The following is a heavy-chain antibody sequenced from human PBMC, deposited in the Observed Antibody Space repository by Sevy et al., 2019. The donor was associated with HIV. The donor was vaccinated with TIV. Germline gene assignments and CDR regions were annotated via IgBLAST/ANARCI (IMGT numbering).Heavy chain of an antibody. CDR2: ISSTGAAI. Sequence: GGSLRLSCAASGLAFSDYYMSWIRQAPGKGLEWVSYISSTGAAIYYADSVKGRFTVSRDNAKNSLYLQMNSLRVDDTAVYYCARDPFHFLRACFWGQGTLVTVSS. J-gene: IGHJ4*02. CDR3: ARDPFHFLRACF. D-gene: IGHD3-16*01. V-gene: IGHV3-11*01. CDR1: GLAFSDYY.